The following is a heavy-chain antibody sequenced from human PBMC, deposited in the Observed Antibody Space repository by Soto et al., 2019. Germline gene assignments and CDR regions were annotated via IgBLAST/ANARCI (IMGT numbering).Heavy chain of an antibody. D-gene: IGHD1-7*01. J-gene: IGHJ5*02. CDR2: IHNSGST. CDR1: GGSISSGGYY. CDR3: ARDLNWNYGLEKWFDP. V-gene: IGHV4-31*03. Sequence: QVQLQESGPGLVKPSQTLSLTCTVSGGSISSGGYYWTWIRQHPGKGLEWIGYIHNSGSTYSYPSLQSRVSISIETSKNQFSLRLSSVTAADTAVYYCARDLNWNYGLEKWFDPWGQGTLVTVSS.